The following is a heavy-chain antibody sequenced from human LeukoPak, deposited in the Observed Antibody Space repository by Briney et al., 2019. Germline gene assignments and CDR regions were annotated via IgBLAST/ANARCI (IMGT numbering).Heavy chain of an antibody. J-gene: IGHJ6*02. D-gene: IGHD2-15*01. Sequence: GGSLRLSCAASGFTFSNYWVHWVRQAPGKGLVWVSRVNRDGSTTTYADSVKGRFTISRDNARNTLYLQMNSLRAEDTAVYYCARVATGYCSGGSCSRGYYYYGMDVWGQGTTVTVSS. CDR1: GFTFSNYW. CDR3: ARVATGYCSGGSCSRGYYYYGMDV. CDR2: VNRDGSTT. V-gene: IGHV3-74*01.